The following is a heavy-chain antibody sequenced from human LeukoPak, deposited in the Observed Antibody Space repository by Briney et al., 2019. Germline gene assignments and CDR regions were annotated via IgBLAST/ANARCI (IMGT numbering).Heavy chain of an antibody. CDR2: IAYDGSNK. J-gene: IGHJ6*02. D-gene: IGHD3-10*01. CDR1: GLPLMSYA. Sequence: GGALLLSWPSTGLPLMSYAMDGGRRAPGKGLEGVAVIAYDGSNKYYADSVKGRFTISRGKCKKTRCLQMNSLRAEGRSVYDLARDRLTYRSGSLEVDVSGQGTTVSVSS. CDR3: ARDRLTYRSGSLEVDV. V-gene: IGHV3-30*04.